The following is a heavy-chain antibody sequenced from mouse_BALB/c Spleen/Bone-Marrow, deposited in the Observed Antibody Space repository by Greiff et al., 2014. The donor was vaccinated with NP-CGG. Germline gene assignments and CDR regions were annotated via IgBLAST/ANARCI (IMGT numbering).Heavy chain of an antibody. CDR3: ARFAGTPYTMDY. D-gene: IGHD4-1*01. Sequence: EVQLQQSGPDLVKPSQSLSLTCTVTGYSITSYYSWHWIRQFPGNKLEWVGYIHYSGTTVYNPSLKSRISITRDTSNNQFFLQLNSVTTEDTATYYCARFAGTPYTMDYWGQGTSVTVSS. J-gene: IGHJ4*01. V-gene: IGHV3-1*02. CDR1: GYSITSYYS. CDR2: IHYSGTT.